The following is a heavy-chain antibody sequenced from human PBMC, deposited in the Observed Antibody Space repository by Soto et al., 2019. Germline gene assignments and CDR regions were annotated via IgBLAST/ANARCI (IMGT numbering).Heavy chain of an antibody. CDR3: ARGCLVRGVIITYNYYYMDV. CDR2: INHSGST. CDR1: GGSFSGYY. V-gene: IGHV4-34*01. D-gene: IGHD3-10*01. Sequence: QVQLQQWGAGLLKPSETLSLTCAVYGGSFSGYYWSWIRQPPGKGLEWIGEINHSGSTNYNPSPKSRVTISVDTSKNQFSLKLSSVTAADTAVYYCARGCLVRGVIITYNYYYMDVWGKGTTVTVSS. J-gene: IGHJ6*03.